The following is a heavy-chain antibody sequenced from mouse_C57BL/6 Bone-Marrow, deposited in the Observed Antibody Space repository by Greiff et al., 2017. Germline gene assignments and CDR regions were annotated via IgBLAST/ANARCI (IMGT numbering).Heavy chain of an antibody. D-gene: IGHD1-1*01. V-gene: IGHV5-4*03. CDR2: ISDGGSNT. CDR1: GFTFSSYA. CDR3: GRLITTVGDYAMDC. J-gene: IGHJ4*01. Sequence: EVMLVESGGGLVKPGGSLKLSCAASGFTFSSYAMYWVRQTPEKRLEWVATISDGGSNTYYPDNVKGRFTISRDNAKNNLYLKMSHLKSDDTAMFYFGRLITTVGDYAMDCWGQGTSVTVSS.